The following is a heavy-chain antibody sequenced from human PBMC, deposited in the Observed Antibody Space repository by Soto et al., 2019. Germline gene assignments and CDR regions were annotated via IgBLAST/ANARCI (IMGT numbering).Heavy chain of an antibody. J-gene: IGHJ5*02. CDR3: ARDQNFFDSSGYYDH. Sequence: QIQLVQSAAEVKKPGASVKVSCKTSGYTFVSYGISWVRQAPGQGLEWMGWISPYNGNTNFAQRIRGRVTLTTDTSTDTVHTDLGSLNSDDTAVYYCARDQNFFDSSGYYDHWGQGTLITVSS. CDR2: ISPYNGNT. D-gene: IGHD3-22*01. V-gene: IGHV1-18*04. CDR1: GYTFVSYG.